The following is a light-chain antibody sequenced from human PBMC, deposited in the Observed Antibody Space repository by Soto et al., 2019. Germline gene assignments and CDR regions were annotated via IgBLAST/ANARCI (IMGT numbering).Light chain of an antibody. CDR1: QSVSSN. V-gene: IGKV3-15*01. CDR3: QQNNNWPLT. J-gene: IGKJ4*01. Sequence: EIVMTQSPATLSVSPGERATLSCRASQSVSSNLAWYQQKPGQAPRLLIYGASTRATGIPARFSGSGSGTEFTLTIASXQSEDFAVYHCQQNNNWPLTFGGGTKVDNK. CDR2: GAS.